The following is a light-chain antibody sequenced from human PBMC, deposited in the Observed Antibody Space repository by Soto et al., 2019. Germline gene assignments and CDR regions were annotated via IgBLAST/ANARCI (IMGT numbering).Light chain of an antibody. CDR3: QQYNSYSWT. V-gene: IGKV1-5*01. CDR1: QSISSW. Sequence: QMTQSPSTLCSCVSKKVTIACLASQSISSWLACYQQKPGKAPKLLIYDASSLESGVPSRFSGSGSGTEFTLTISSLQPDDFATYYCQQYNSYSWTFGQGTKV. CDR2: DAS. J-gene: IGKJ1*01.